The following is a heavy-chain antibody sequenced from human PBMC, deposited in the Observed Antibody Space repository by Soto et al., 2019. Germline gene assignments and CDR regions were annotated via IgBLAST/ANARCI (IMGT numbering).Heavy chain of an antibody. D-gene: IGHD3-10*01. V-gene: IGHV4-59*08. CDR3: ARHPQVHYYKKGLDY. CDR2: IYYSGTT. J-gene: IGHJ4*02. Sequence: PSETLSLTCTVSGGSLNPYYWSWMRQSPGKGLEWIAYIYYSGTTEYNPSLKSRATISVDMSKNQVSLHLKSVTAADTAVYYCARHPQVHYYKKGLDYWGQGTQVTVSS. CDR1: GGSLNPYY.